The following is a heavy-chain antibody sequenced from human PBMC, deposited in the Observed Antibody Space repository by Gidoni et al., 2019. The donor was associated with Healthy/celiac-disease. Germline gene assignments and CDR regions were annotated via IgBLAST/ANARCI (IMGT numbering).Heavy chain of an antibody. V-gene: IGHV1-69*01. CDR3: ARAPGSYYDSSGRSSYYYYMDV. CDR1: GGTFSSYA. CDR2: IIPIFGTA. D-gene: IGHD3-22*01. Sequence: QVQLVQSGAEVKKPGSSVKVSCKASGGTFSSYAISWVRQAPGQGLEWMGGIIPIFGTANYAQKFQGRVTITADESTSTAYMELSSLRSEDTAVYYCARAPGSYYDSSGRSSYYYYMDVWGKGTTVTVSS. J-gene: IGHJ6*03.